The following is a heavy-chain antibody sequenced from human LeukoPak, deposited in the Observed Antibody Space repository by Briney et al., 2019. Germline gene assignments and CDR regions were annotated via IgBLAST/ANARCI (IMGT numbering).Heavy chain of an antibody. J-gene: IGHJ4*02. CDR1: GYTFTGYY. V-gene: IGHV1-46*01. CDR3: ARDSTGDGTGY. Sequence: GASVKVSCKASGYTFTGYYMHWVRQAPGQGLEWMGIINPSGGSTSYAQKFQGRVTITRDTSTSTVYMELSSLRSEDTAVYYCARDSTGDGTGYWGQGTLVTVSS. D-gene: IGHD7-27*01. CDR2: INPSGGST.